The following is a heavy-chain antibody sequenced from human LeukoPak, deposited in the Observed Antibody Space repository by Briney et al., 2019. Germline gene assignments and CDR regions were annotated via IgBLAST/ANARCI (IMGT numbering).Heavy chain of an antibody. CDR3: ARIVVVPAASGYYYYGMDV. CDR1: GYTFTSYG. V-gene: IGHV1-18*01. Sequence: GASVKVSCKASGYTFTSYGISWVRQAPGQGLEWMGWISAYNGNTNYAQKLQGRVTMTTDTSTSTAYMELRNLRSDDTAVYYCARIVVVPAASGYYYYGMDVWGQGTTVTVSS. D-gene: IGHD2-2*01. J-gene: IGHJ6*02. CDR2: ISAYNGNT.